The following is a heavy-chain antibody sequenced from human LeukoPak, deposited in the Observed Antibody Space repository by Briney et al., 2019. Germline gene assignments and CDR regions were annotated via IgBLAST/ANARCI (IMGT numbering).Heavy chain of an antibody. CDR3: ARTLAALWFGELDY. D-gene: IGHD3-10*01. Sequence: GGSLRLSCAASGFTFSSYSMNWVRQAPGKGLERVSYISSSSSTIYYADSVKGRFTISRDNAKNSLYLQMNSLRAEDTAVYYCARTLAALWFGELDYWGQGTLVTVSS. CDR1: GFTFSSYS. V-gene: IGHV3-48*04. CDR2: ISSSSSTI. J-gene: IGHJ4*02.